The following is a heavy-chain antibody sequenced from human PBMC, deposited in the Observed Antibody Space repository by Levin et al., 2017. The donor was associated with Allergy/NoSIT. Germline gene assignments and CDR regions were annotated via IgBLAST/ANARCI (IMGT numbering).Heavy chain of an antibody. CDR3: ARAWGRGDHFDH. Sequence: TLSLTCAVYGGSLSDYFWIWIRQSPVKGLEWIGEIKYDGFTNYNPSLGSRVAISLDMSKNQFALKLSSVTAADTAVYYCARAWGRGDHFDHWGRGSPVTVSS. J-gene: IGHJ4*02. CDR2: IKYDGFT. D-gene: IGHD2-21*02. CDR1: GGSLSDYF. V-gene: IGHV4-34*01.